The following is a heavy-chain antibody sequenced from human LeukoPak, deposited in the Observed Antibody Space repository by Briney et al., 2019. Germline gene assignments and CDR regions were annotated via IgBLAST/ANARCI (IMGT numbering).Heavy chain of an antibody. CDR2: INHSGST. Sequence: PSETLSLTCAVYGGSFSGYYWSWIRQPPGKGLEWIGEINHSGSTNYNPSLKSRVTISVDTSKNQFSLKLSSVTAADTAVYYCARGGYGSGSYPLNNSFDPWGQGTLVTVSS. J-gene: IGHJ5*02. D-gene: IGHD3-10*01. V-gene: IGHV4-34*01. CDR3: ARGGYGSGSYPLNNSFDP. CDR1: GGSFSGYY.